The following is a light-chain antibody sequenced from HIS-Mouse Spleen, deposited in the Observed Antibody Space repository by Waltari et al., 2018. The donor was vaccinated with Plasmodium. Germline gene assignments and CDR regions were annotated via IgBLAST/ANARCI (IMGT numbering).Light chain of an antibody. J-gene: IGKJ3*01. V-gene: IGKV3-15*01. Sequence: EIVMTQSPATLSVSPGERATLPCRASQSVSSNLAWYQQKPGQAPRLLIYGASTSVTGIPARFSGSGSGTEFTLTISSLQSEDFAVYYCQQYNNWSFTFGPGTKVDIK. CDR1: QSVSSN. CDR2: GAS. CDR3: QQYNNWSFT.